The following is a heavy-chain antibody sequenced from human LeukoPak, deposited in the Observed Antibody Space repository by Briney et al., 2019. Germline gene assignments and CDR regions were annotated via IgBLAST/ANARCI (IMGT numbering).Heavy chain of an antibody. CDR1: GFTFGDYW. CDR3: ARGSGSFD. V-gene: IGHV3-7*01. CDR2: IKQDGSEK. D-gene: IGHD1-26*01. Sequence: GGSLRLSCAASGFTFGDYWMSWVRQAPGKGLEWVANIKQDGSEKNYVDSVKGRFTISRDNAKSSAYLQMNSLRVEDTAVYYCARGSGSFDWGQGTLVTVSS. J-gene: IGHJ4*02.